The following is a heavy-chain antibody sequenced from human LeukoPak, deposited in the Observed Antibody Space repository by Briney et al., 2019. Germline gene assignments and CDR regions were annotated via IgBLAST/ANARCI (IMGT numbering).Heavy chain of an antibody. Sequence: SETLSLTCTVSGYSISSGYYWGWIRQPPGKGLEWIGSIYHSGSTYYNPSLKSRVTISVDTSKNQFSLKLSSVTAADTAVYYCARAYYDFWSGPPGRYNWFDPWGQGTLVTVFS. V-gene: IGHV4-38-2*02. CDR2: IYHSGST. D-gene: IGHD3-3*01. CDR3: ARAYYDFWSGPPGRYNWFDP. J-gene: IGHJ5*02. CDR1: GYSISSGYY.